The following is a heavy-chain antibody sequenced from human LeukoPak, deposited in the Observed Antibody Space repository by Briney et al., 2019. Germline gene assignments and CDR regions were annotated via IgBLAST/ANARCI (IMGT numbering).Heavy chain of an antibody. V-gene: IGHV3-48*03. CDR1: GFTFSSYE. Sequence: PGGSLRLSCAASGFTFSSYEMNWVRQAPGKGLEWVSYISSSGSTIYYADSVKGRFTISRDNAKNSLYLQMNSLRAEDTAVYYCARDMTTFNGMDVWGQGTTVTVSS. CDR2: ISSSGSTI. J-gene: IGHJ6*02. D-gene: IGHD3-16*01. CDR3: ARDMTTFNGMDV.